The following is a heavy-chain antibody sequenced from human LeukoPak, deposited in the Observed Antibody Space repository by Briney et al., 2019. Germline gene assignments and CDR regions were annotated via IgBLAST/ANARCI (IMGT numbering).Heavy chain of an antibody. V-gene: IGHV1-18*01. Sequence: PRASVKFSSKASGYTFTSNGISWVRHAPGQGLEWMGWISVYNGNTNYAQKLQGRVTMTTETSTSTAYMELRSLRSDDTAVYYCARGRFLEWLLPYFDYWGQGTLVTVSS. CDR1: GYTFTSNG. D-gene: IGHD3-3*01. J-gene: IGHJ4*02. CDR2: ISVYNGNT. CDR3: ARGRFLEWLLPYFDY.